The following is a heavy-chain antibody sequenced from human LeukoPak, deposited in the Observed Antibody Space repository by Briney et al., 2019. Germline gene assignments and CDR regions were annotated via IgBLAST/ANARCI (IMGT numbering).Heavy chain of an antibody. J-gene: IGHJ4*02. CDR1: GFTFSNAW. D-gene: IGHD4-17*01. Sequence: GGSLRLSCAVSGFTFSNAWMSWVRQAPGKGLEWVGRIKSKTDGGTTEYAAPVKGRFTISRDGAKNTLYLQMNSLKTEDTAVYYCTTENSAMTTVTTHPDYWGQGTLVTVSS. V-gene: IGHV3-15*01. CDR2: IKSKTDGGTT. CDR3: TTENSAMTTVTTHPDY.